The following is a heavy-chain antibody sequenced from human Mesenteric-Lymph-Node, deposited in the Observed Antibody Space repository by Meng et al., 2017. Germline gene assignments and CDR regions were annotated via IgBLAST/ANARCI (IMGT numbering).Heavy chain of an antibody. CDR2: INHSGRT. V-gene: IGHV4-34*01. Sequence: GSLRLSCAVYGGSFSGFYWSWIRQPPGKGLEWIGEINHSGRTTYNPSLKSRGTISLDTSKNEFSLKLTSVTAADTAVYYCARGEVGARLQDWGQGTLVTVSS. CDR1: GGSFSGFY. J-gene: IGHJ4*02. CDR3: ARGEVGARLQD. D-gene: IGHD1-26*01.